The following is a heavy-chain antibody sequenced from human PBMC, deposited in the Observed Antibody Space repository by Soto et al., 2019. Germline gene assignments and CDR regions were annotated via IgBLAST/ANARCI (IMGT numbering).Heavy chain of an antibody. D-gene: IGHD3-22*01. J-gene: IGHJ3*02. CDR3: ARAHYYDSSGYSLNAFDI. V-gene: IGHV4-34*01. Sequence: QVQLQQWGAGLLKPSETLSLTCAVYGGSFSGDYWSWIRQPPGKGLEWIGEINNSGSTNYNPSLTSRVTTSVDTSTIQFSLKLSSVTAAVTAMYYCARAHYYDSSGYSLNAFDIWGQGTMVTVSS. CDR1: GGSFSGDY. CDR2: INNSGST.